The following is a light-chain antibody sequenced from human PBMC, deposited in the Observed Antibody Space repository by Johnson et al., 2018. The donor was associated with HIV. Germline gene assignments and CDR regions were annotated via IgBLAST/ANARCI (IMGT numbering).Light chain of an antibody. J-gene: IGLJ1*01. CDR3: GTWDSSLSAV. CDR2: ENN. Sequence: SVLTQPPSVSAAPGQKVTISCSGSSFNIGNNYVSWYQQLPGTAPKLLIYENNKRPSGIPDRFSGSTSGTSATLGITGLQTGDEADYYCGTWDSSLSAVFGTGTKVTVL. V-gene: IGLV1-51*02. CDR1: SFNIGNNY.